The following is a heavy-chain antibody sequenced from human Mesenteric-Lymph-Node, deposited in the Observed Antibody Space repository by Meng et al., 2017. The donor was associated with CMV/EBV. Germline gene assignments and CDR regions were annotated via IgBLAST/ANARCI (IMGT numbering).Heavy chain of an antibody. D-gene: IGHD5-12*01. CDR1: GFTFSDYY. V-gene: IGHV3-11*06. J-gene: IGHJ3*02. CDR2: IDSSTSHI. CDR3: ARESREGYGDAFDI. Sequence: GGSLRLSCGASGFTFSDYYMSWILQAPGKGLEWVSSIDSSTSHIYYADSVKGRFTISRDNAENSLYLQMNSLRAEDTAVYYCARESREGYGDAFDIRGQGTLVTVSS.